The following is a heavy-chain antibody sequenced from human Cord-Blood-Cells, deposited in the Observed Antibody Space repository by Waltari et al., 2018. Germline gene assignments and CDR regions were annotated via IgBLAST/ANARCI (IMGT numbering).Heavy chain of an antibody. V-gene: IGHV1-3*01. J-gene: IGHJ3*02. CDR1: GYTLTTYA. CDR2: INAGNGNT. CDR3: ARDNAFDI. Sequence: QVQLVQSGAAVKKPGASVKASCKASGYTLTTYAMHWVRQAPGERLDWMGWINAGNGNTKYSQKFQGRVTITRDTSASTAYMELSSLRSEDTAVYYCARDNAFDIWGQGTMVTVSS.